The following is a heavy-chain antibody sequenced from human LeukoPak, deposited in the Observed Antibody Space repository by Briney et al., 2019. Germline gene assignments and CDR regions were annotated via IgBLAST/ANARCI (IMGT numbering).Heavy chain of an antibody. V-gene: IGHV3-23*01. J-gene: IGHJ4*02. D-gene: IGHD3-3*01. CDR2: ISGSGGST. Sequence: GGSLRLSCAASGFTFSSYAMSWVRQAPGKGLEWVSAISGSGGSTYYADSAKGRFTISRGNSKNTLYLQMNSLRAEDTAVYYCAKDNDFWSGYSNFDYWGQGTLVTVSS. CDR3: AKDNDFWSGYSNFDY. CDR1: GFTFSSYA.